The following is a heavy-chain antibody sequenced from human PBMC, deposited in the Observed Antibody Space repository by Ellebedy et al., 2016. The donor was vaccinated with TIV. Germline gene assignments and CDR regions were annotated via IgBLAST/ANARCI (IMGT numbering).Heavy chain of an antibody. CDR3: ARDLYYGIDF. Sequence: GESLKISCAASGFTFSRDWMHWVRQAPGKGLVWVSHINGDGSHTIYADSVKGRFTISRDNAKNTLYLQMNSLRADDTAVYYCARDLYYGIDFWGQGTTVTVSS. D-gene: IGHD2-8*01. J-gene: IGHJ6*02. CDR2: INGDGSHT. CDR1: GFTFSRDW. V-gene: IGHV3-74*01.